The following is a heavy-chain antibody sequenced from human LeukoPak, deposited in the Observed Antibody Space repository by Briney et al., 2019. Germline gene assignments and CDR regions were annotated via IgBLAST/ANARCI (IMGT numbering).Heavy chain of an antibody. V-gene: IGHV7-4-1*02. J-gene: IGHJ4*02. CDR2: INTNTGNP. D-gene: IGHD3-3*01. CDR1: GYTFTSYA. Sequence: ASVKVSCKASGYTFTSYAMNWVRQAPGQGLEWMGWINTNTGNPTYAQGLPGRVVFSLDTSASTAYLQISSLRAEDTAVYYCAREDDVCSGYYFDYCGQGTLFTVSS. CDR3: AREDDVCSGYYFDY.